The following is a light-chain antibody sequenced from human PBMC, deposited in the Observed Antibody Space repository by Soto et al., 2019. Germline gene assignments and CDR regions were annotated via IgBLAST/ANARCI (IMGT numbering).Light chain of an antibody. V-gene: IGKV1-17*01. CDR2: AAS. CDR1: QGISNE. J-gene: IGKJ5*01. CDR3: QQYYSYPIT. Sequence: IQMTQSPSSLSASGGERVTMTCRASQGISNELGWYQQRPGKAPKVLIFAASSLQSGVPSKFIGTGSGTDFTLTISCLQSEDFATYYCQQYYSYPITFGQGTRLEIK.